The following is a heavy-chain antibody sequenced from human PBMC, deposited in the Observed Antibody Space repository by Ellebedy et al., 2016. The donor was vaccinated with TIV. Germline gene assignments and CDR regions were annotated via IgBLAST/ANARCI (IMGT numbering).Heavy chain of an antibody. CDR3: VRAPRGQYYFDY. D-gene: IGHD5-12*01. CDR1: GFTFSSYG. CDR2: IWYDGSKK. Sequence: GESLKISCAASGFTFSSYGMHWVRQAPGKGLEWVAVIWYDGSKKYYADSVKGRFTISRDNSKNTLYLEMNSLRAEDTAVYYCVRAPRGQYYFDYWGQGTLVTVSS. V-gene: IGHV3-33*01. J-gene: IGHJ4*02.